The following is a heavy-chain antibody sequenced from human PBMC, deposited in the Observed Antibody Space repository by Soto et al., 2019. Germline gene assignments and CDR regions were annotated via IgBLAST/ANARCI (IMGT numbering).Heavy chain of an antibody. CDR3: ARKVRGYDYMDV. CDR1: GFTFSDYY. V-gene: IGHV3-11*01. Sequence: ESGGGFVKPGGSLRLSCAASGFTFSDYYMSWNRQAPGKGLEWASYISSSGSTIYYADSVKGRFTISRDNAKNSLYLQMNSLRAEDTAVYYCARKVRGYDYMDVWGKGTTVTVSS. CDR2: ISSSGSTI. J-gene: IGHJ6*03.